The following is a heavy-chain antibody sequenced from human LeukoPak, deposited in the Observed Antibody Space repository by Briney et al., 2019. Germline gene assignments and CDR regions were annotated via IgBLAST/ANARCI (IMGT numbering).Heavy chain of an antibody. Sequence: PGGSLRLSCAASGFTFSRFWMSWVRQAPGKGLEWVADIEQDGSGKYYVDSVKGRFSMSRDNAKNSLYLQMNSLRAEDTAVYYCAREMTPLHAWWGDILTGYYGAFDIWGQGTMVTVSS. J-gene: IGHJ3*02. CDR3: AREMTPLHAWWGDILTGYYGAFDI. CDR1: GFTFSRFW. CDR2: IEQDGSGK. V-gene: IGHV3-7*01. D-gene: IGHD3-9*01.